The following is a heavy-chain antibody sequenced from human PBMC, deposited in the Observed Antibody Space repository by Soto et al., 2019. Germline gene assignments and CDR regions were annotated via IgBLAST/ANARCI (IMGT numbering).Heavy chain of an antibody. J-gene: IGHJ6*02. CDR2: IKSKTDGGTT. D-gene: IGHD2-2*01. CDR3: TTDGPHIVVVRSGSYYDMDV. CDR1: GLTISNAL. Sequence: GRSLILSCTASGLTISNALMNWVRQTTGKGLEWVGRIKSKTDGGTTDYAAPVKGRFTISRDDSKNTLYLQMNSLKTEDTAVYYCTTDGPHIVVVRSGSYYDMDVWGQGTTVTVSS. V-gene: IGHV3-15*07.